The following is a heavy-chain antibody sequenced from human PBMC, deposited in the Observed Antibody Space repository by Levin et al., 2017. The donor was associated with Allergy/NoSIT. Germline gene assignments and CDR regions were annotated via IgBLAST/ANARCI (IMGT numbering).Heavy chain of an antibody. V-gene: IGHV3-23*01. Sequence: GESLKISCAASGFTFSSYALSWVRQAPGKGLEWVSGIVDSGASTYYADSVKGRFTISRDNSKNTLYLQMNSLRAEDTAMYYCTKDDLFARGATYRYSGFDSWGQGTRVTVSS. J-gene: IGHJ4*02. D-gene: IGHD3-10*01. CDR2: IVDSGAST. CDR3: TKDDLFARGATYRYSGFDS. CDR1: GFTFSSYA.